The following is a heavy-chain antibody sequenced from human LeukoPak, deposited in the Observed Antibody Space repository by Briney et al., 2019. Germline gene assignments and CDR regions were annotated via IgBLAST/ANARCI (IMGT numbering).Heavy chain of an antibody. D-gene: IGHD1-1*01. V-gene: IGHV3-11*01. CDR3: ARGPTGIRIYAFDI. Sequence: GGSLRLSCAASGFTFSDYYMSWIRQAPGKGLEWVSYISSSGSTIYYADSVKGRFTISRDNSKNTLYLQMNSLRAEDTAVYYCARGPTGIRIYAFDIWGQGTMVTVSS. CDR1: GFTFSDYY. CDR2: ISSSGSTI. J-gene: IGHJ3*02.